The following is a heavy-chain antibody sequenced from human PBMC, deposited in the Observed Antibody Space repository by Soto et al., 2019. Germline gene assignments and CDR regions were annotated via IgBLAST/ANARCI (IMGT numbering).Heavy chain of an antibody. CDR3: AREDNWNDSYYYGMDV. D-gene: IGHD1-1*01. CDR1: GFTVSSNY. J-gene: IGHJ6*02. Sequence: GGSLRLACAASGFTVSSNYMSWVRQAPGKGLEWVSVIYSGGSTYYADSVKGRFTISRDNSKNTLYLQMNSLRAEDTAVYYCAREDNWNDSYYYGMDVWGQGTTVTVSS. CDR2: IYSGGST. V-gene: IGHV3-53*01.